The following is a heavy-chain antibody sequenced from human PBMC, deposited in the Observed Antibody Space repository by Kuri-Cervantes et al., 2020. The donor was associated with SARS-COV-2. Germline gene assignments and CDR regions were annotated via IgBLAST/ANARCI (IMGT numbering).Heavy chain of an antibody. CDR2: IIPIYGTT. Sequence: SVKVSCKASGVNLSSYAIAWVRQAPGQGLEWMGRIIPIYGTTNYAQKVQGRVTITRNTSISTAYMELSSLRSEDTAVYYCARGDLGVTIFGVGAFDIWGQGTMVTVSS. CDR3: ARGDLGVTIFGVGAFDI. D-gene: IGHD3-3*01. V-gene: IGHV1-69*05. J-gene: IGHJ3*02. CDR1: GVNLSSYA.